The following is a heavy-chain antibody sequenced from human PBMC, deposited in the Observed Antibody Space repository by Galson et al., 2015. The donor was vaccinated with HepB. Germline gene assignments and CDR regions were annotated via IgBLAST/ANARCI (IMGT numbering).Heavy chain of an antibody. Sequence: LSLTCTVSGGSISSYYWSWIRQPPGKGLEWIGYIYYSGSTNYNPSLKSRVTISVDTSKNQFSLKLSSVTAADTAVHYCARGPIVVVPAAREYWYFDLWGRGTLVTVSS. J-gene: IGHJ2*01. V-gene: IGHV4-59*01. D-gene: IGHD2-2*01. CDR3: ARGPIVVVPAAREYWYFDL. CDR2: IYYSGST. CDR1: GGSISSYY.